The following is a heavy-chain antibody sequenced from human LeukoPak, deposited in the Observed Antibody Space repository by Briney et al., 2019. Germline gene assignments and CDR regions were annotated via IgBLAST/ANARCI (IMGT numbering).Heavy chain of an antibody. CDR2: ISASSGYT. D-gene: IGHD4-17*01. V-gene: IGHV3-11*03. Sequence: GGSLRLSCAASGFTFSDFYMSWIRQAPGKGLDWVSYISASSGYTTYADSVKGRFTISRDNSKNTLYLQMNSLRAEDTAVYYCAKTLIRLSAFDIWGQGTMVTVSS. CDR1: GFTFSDFY. CDR3: AKTLIRLSAFDI. J-gene: IGHJ3*02.